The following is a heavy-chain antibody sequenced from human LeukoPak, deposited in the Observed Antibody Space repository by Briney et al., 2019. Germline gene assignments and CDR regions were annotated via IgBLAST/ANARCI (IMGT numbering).Heavy chain of an antibody. CDR3: TRGLRREQQLLRAFDD. V-gene: IGHV1-8*01. CDR1: GCTFTSYD. J-gene: IGHJ4*02. Sequence: GASVKVSCKASGCTFTSYDINWVRQATGQGLEWMGWMNPNSGNTGYAQKFQGRVSMTSNTSISTAYMELSSLRSEDTAVYYCTRGLRREQQLLRAFDDWGQGTLVTVSS. D-gene: IGHD6-13*01. CDR2: MNPNSGNT.